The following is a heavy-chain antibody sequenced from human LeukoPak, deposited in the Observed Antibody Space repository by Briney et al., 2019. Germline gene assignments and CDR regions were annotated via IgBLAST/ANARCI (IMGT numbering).Heavy chain of an antibody. CDR2: ISYDGSNK. V-gene: IGHV3-30-3*01. Sequence: GRSLRLSCAASGFTFSSYAMHWARQAPGKGLEWVAVISYDGSNKYYADSVKGRFTISRDNSKNTLYLQMNSLRAEDTAVYYCARGSRIAAAGQDYWGQGTLVTVSS. CDR1: GFTFSSYA. CDR3: ARGSRIAAAGQDY. J-gene: IGHJ4*02. D-gene: IGHD6-13*01.